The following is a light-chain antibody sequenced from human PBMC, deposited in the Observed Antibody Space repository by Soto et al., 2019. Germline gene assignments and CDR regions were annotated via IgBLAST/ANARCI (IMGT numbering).Light chain of an antibody. J-gene: IGLJ2*01. CDR3: QSYHSGNVV. Sequence: NFMLTQPHSVSESPGKTVTISCTRSSGSIASNYVQWYQQRPGSAPTPVIYEDNERPSGVPARFSGSIDSSSNSASLTISGLKNDDEADYYCQSYHSGNVVFGGGTKLTVL. CDR2: EDN. CDR1: SGSIASNY. V-gene: IGLV6-57*04.